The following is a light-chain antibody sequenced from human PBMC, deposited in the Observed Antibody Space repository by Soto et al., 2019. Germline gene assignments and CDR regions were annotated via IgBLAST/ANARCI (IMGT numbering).Light chain of an antibody. CDR2: AAS. CDR1: QSLSSN. V-gene: IGKV3-15*01. J-gene: IGKJ4*01. CDR3: QQYNNWPGT. Sequence: EIVLRQSPATLSVSPGERATLSCRASQSLSSNLAWYQQKVGQPPRLLIYAASTRATGIPARFTGSESGTEFTLTISSLQSEDFAIYFCQQYNNWPGTFGGGTKVDI.